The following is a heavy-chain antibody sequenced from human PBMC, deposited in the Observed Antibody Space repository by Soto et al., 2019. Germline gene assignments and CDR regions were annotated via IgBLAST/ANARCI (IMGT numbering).Heavy chain of an antibody. V-gene: IGHV3-15*01. D-gene: IGHD3-22*01. CDR2: IKSKTDGGTT. Sequence: PGGSLRLSCAASGFTFSNAWMSWVRQAPGKGLEWVGRIKSKTDGGTTDYAAPVKGRFTISRDDSKNTLYLQMNSLKTEDTAVYYCMDSSGYQNGWYYYGIDVWGQGPTVTVYS. CDR1: GFTFSNAW. CDR3: MDSSGYQNGWYYYGIDV. J-gene: IGHJ6*02.